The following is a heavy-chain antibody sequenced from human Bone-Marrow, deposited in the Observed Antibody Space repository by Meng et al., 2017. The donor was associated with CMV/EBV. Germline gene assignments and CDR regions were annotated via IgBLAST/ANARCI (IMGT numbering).Heavy chain of an antibody. CDR3: ATGVADFEY. Sequence: QVQLVQSWAEVKEPGASVKVSCKASGYTFTSYDINSVRQAAGQGLEWMGWMNPNSGNTDYAQKFQGRVTMTRNISKSTAYMDLSSLRSEDTAVYYCATGVADFEYWGQGTLVTVSS. V-gene: IGHV1-8*01. J-gene: IGHJ4*02. CDR2: MNPNSGNT. D-gene: IGHD6-19*01. CDR1: GYTFTSYD.